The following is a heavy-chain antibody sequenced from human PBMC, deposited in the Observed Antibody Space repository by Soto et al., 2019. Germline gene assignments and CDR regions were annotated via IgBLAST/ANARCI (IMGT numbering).Heavy chain of an antibody. Sequence: ESGGGLVQPGGSLRLSCAASGFTFSSYDMHWVRQATGKGLEWVSAIGTAGDTYYPGSVKGRFTISRENAKNSLYLQMNSLRAGDTAVYYCARAYGDYAFDYWGQGTLVTVSS. CDR1: GFTFSSYD. J-gene: IGHJ4*02. V-gene: IGHV3-13*01. D-gene: IGHD4-17*01. CDR3: ARAYGDYAFDY. CDR2: IGTAGDT.